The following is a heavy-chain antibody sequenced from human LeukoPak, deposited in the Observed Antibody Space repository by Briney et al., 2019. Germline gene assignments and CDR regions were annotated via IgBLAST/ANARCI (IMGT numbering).Heavy chain of an antibody. D-gene: IGHD3-10*01. CDR2: IIPIFGTA. CDR3: ARGPYGSGTSDY. Sequence: SVKVSCKASGYTFTSYYMHWVRQAPGQGLEWMGGIIPIFGTANYAQKFQGRVTITTDESTSTAYMELSSLRSEDTAVYYCARGPYGSGTSDYWGQGTLVTVSS. V-gene: IGHV1-69*05. J-gene: IGHJ4*02. CDR1: GYTFTSYY.